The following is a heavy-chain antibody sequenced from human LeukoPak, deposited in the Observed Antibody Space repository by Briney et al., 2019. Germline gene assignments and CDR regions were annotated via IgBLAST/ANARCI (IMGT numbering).Heavy chain of an antibody. CDR2: IKEDGSEK. V-gene: IGHV3-7*01. Sequence: GGSLRLSCAASGFTFSSYAMHWVRQAPGKGLEWVANIKEDGSEKYYVDSVKGRFTISRDNAKNSLYLQMNSLRAEDTAVYYCARALVIDYWGQGTLVTVSS. D-gene: IGHD2-21*01. J-gene: IGHJ4*02. CDR1: GFTFSSYA. CDR3: ARALVIDY.